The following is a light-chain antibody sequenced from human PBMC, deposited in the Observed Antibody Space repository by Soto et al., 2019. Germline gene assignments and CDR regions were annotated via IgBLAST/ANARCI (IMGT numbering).Light chain of an antibody. CDR3: QQYNSYSPT. CDR1: QSISSW. CDR2: DAS. J-gene: IGKJ1*01. Sequence: IQMTHSPFTLSASIGDRVTITCRASQSISSWLAWYQQKPGKAPKLLIYDASSLESGVPSRFSGSGSGTEFTLTISSLQPDDFATYYCQQYNSYSPTFGQGTKVDI. V-gene: IGKV1-5*01.